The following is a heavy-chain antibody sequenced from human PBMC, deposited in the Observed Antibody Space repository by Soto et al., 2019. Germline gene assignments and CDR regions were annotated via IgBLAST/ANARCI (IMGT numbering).Heavy chain of an antibody. CDR2: ISGSGGST. D-gene: IGHD3-3*01. Sequence: AISGSGGSTYYADSVKGRFTISRDNSKNTLYLQMNSLRAEDTAVYYCAKDRYDFWSANPRPFDYWGQGTLVTVSS. V-gene: IGHV3-23*01. CDR3: AKDRYDFWSANPRPFDY. J-gene: IGHJ4*02.